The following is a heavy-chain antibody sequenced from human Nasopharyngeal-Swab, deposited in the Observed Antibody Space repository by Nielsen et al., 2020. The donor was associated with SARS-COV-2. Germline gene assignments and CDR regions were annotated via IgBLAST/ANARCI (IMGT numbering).Heavy chain of an antibody. D-gene: IGHD1-26*01. Sequence: GGSLRLSCTVSGFTFTDYWMHWLRQSPGKGPVWLSRIDNDGSSTTYADSVRGRFTISSDNARNTLFLQLHSLRAEETAVYYCARESYSWSWYGPDYWGQGTQVTVSS. CDR3: ARESYSWSWYGPDY. CDR2: IDNDGSST. CDR1: GFTFTDYW. J-gene: IGHJ4*02. V-gene: IGHV3-74*03.